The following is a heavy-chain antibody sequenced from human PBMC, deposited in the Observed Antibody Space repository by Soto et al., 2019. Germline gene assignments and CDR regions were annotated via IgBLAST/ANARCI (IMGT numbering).Heavy chain of an antibody. Sequence: ASVKVSCKASGYTFTSYGISWVRQAPGQGLEWMGWISAYNGNTNHAQKLQGRVTMTTDTSTSTAYMELRSLRSDDTAVYYCARDDVVVAASRGRRGYAFDIWGQGTMVTVSS. CDR1: GYTFTSYG. V-gene: IGHV1-18*01. J-gene: IGHJ3*02. D-gene: IGHD2-15*01. CDR3: ARDDVVVAASRGRRGYAFDI. CDR2: ISAYNGNT.